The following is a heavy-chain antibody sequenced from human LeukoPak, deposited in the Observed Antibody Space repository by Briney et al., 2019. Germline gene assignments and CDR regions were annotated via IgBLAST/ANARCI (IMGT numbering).Heavy chain of an antibody. CDR1: GGTFSSYA. CDR3: ARGGYSYGLPFDP. J-gene: IGHJ5*02. D-gene: IGHD5-18*01. CDR2: IIPIFGTA. V-gene: IGHV1-69*13. Sequence: ASVKVSCKASGGTFSSYAISWVRQAPGQGLEWMGGIIPIFGTANYAQKFQGRVTITADESTSTAYMELSSLRSEDTAVYYCARGGYSYGLPFDPWGQGTLVTVSS.